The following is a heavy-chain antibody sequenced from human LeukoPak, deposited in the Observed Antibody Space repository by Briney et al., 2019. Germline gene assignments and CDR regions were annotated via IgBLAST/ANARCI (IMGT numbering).Heavy chain of an antibody. CDR2: IYTSGST. Sequence: SETLSLTCAVFGGSFSDYYWSWIRQPAGKGLEWIGRIYTSGSTNYNPSLKSRVTISVDTSKNQFSLKLSSVTAADTAVYYCAGSFYCSSTSCYAGFDPWGQGTLVTVSS. D-gene: IGHD2-2*01. CDR3: AGSFYCSSTSCYAGFDP. J-gene: IGHJ5*02. CDR1: GGSFSDYY. V-gene: IGHV4-4*07.